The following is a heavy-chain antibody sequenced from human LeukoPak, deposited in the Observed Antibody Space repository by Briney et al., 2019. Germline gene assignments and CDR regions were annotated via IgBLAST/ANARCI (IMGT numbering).Heavy chain of an antibody. CDR3: ARGRAVAFYYYGMDV. J-gene: IGHJ6*02. CDR2: INHSGST. D-gene: IGHD6-19*01. CDR1: GGSFSGYY. V-gene: IGHV4-34*01. Sequence: SETLSLTWAVYGGSFSGYYWSWIRQPPGKGLEWIGEINHSGSTNYNPSLKSRVTISVDTSKNQFSLKLSSVTAADTAVYYCARGRAVAFYYYGMDVWGQGTTVTVSS.